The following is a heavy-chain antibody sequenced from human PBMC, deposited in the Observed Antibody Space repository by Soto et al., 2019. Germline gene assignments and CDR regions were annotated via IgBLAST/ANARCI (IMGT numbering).Heavy chain of an antibody. CDR2: ISYDGSNK. V-gene: IGHV3-30*18. J-gene: IGHJ4*02. CDR1: GFTFSSYG. D-gene: IGHD6-19*01. Sequence: QVQLVESGGGVVQPGRSLRLSCAASGFTFSSYGMHWVRQAPGKWLEWVAVISYDGSNKYYADSVKGRFTISRDNSKNTLYLQMNSLRAEDTAVYYCAKDRGSGWPEMYYFDYWGQGTLVTVSS. CDR3: AKDRGSGWPEMYYFDY.